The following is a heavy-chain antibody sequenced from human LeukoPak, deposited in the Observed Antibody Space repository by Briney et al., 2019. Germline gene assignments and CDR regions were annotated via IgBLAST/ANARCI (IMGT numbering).Heavy chain of an antibody. CDR3: ARDKGGCDFRNFDY. D-gene: IGHD5-12*01. Sequence: ASVKVSCKASGYTFTGYYMHWVRQAPGQGLEWMGWINPNSGGTNYAQKFQGRVTMTRDTSISTAYMELSRLRSDDTAVYYCARDKGGCDFRNFDYWGQGTLVTVSS. J-gene: IGHJ4*02. CDR1: GYTFTGYY. V-gene: IGHV1-2*02. CDR2: INPNSGGT.